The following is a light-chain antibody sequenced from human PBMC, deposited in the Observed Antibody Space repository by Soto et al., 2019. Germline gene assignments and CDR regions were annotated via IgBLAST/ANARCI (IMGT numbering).Light chain of an antibody. V-gene: IGLV2-14*01. CDR3: ISYTGSSTSYV. J-gene: IGLJ1*01. CDR1: SSDVGGYNY. CDR2: EVS. Sequence: QAVLTQPASVSGSPGQSITISCTGTSSDVGGYNYVSWYQQNPGKAPKLMIYEVSNRPSGVSNRFSGSKSGNTASLTISGLQAEGEADYYCISYTGSSTSYVFGSGTKLTVL.